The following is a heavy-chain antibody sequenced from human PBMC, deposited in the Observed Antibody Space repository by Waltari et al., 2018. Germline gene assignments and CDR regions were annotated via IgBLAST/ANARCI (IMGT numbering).Heavy chain of an antibody. J-gene: IGHJ3*01. Sequence: QPQLQESGPSLVRPSETLSLICRVYGVPITSNRHYWAWIRQSPGQGLEWIGTVSYSGTTYISPSLKSRVSVSRDTSKNQVSLILGSVTAADMAVYYCATYIGASVGTAAFDVWGQGTMVTVSS. V-gene: IGHV4-39*01. CDR3: ATYIGASVGTAAFDV. D-gene: IGHD5-12*01. CDR2: VSYSGTT. CDR1: GVPITSNRHY.